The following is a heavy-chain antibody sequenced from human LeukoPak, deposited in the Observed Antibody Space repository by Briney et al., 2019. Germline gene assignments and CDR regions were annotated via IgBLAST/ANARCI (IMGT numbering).Heavy chain of an antibody. CDR1: GFTFSSYS. V-gene: IGHV3-21*01. D-gene: IGHD5-12*01. J-gene: IGHJ4*01. Sequence: GGSLRLSCAASGFTFSSYSMNWVRQAPGKGLEWVSSISSSSYIYYADSVKGRFTISRDNAKNSLYLQMNSLRVEDTAVYYCARDHRYAFDNWGHGTLVTVSS. CDR2: ISSSSYI. CDR3: ARDHRYAFDN.